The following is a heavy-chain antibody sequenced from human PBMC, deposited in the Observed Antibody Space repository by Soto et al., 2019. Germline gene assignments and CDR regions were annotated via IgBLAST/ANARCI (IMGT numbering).Heavy chain of an antibody. CDR2: ISGSGGST. V-gene: IGHV3-23*01. CDR3: AKSLDSSGRHYKQPIHY. D-gene: IGHD3-10*01. J-gene: IGHJ4*02. CDR1: GFTFSSYA. Sequence: GGSLRLSCAASGFTFSSYAMSWVRQAPGKGLEWVSAISGSGGSTYYADSVKGRFTISRDNSKNTLYLQMNSLRAEDTAIYYCAKSLDSSGRHYKQPIHYPGQATLVTVSS.